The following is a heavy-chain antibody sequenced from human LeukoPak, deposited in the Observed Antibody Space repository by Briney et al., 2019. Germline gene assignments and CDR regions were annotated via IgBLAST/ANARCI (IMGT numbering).Heavy chain of an antibody. V-gene: IGHV3-9*01. Sequence: GRSLRLSCAASGFTFDDYATHWVRQAPGKGLEWVSGITWNSGSMAYADSVKGRFTISRDNAKNSLYLQMNSLRAEDTAFYYCAKGCSSTNCPPDYWGQGTLVTVSS. CDR3: AKGCSSTNCPPDY. J-gene: IGHJ4*02. D-gene: IGHD2-2*01. CDR2: ITWNSGSM. CDR1: GFTFDDYA.